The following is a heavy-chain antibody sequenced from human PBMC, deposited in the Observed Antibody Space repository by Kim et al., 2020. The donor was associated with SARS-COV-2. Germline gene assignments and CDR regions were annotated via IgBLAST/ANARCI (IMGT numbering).Heavy chain of an antibody. CDR3: AKDHDSSGYYAFFDY. V-gene: IGHV3-9*01. J-gene: IGHJ4*02. Sequence: DSVKARFTISRDNAKNSLYLQLNSLRTEDTAVYYCAKDHDSSGYYAFFDYWGQGALVTVSS. D-gene: IGHD3-22*01.